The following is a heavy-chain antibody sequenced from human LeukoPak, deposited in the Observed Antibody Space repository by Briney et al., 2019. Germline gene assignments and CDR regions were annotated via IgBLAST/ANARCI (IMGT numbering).Heavy chain of an antibody. J-gene: IGHJ4*02. D-gene: IGHD3-22*01. V-gene: IGHV4-34*01. CDR1: GGSFSGYY. CDR3: ARAGYYDSSGSSIIPHDY. CDR2: INHSGST. Sequence: PSETLSLTCAVYGGSFSGYYWSWIRQPPGKGLEWIGEINHSGSTNYNPSLKSRVTISVDTSKNQFSLKLSSVTAADTAVYYCARAGYYDSSGSSIIPHDYWGQGTLVTVSS.